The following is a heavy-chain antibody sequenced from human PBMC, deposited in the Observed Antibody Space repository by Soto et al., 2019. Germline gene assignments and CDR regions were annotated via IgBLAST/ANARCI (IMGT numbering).Heavy chain of an antibody. J-gene: IGHJ4*02. D-gene: IGHD2-21*02. CDR2: INAGNGNT. CDR3: ARSVVVTAPHDY. Sequence: GASVKVSCKASGYTFTSYAMHWVRQAPGQRLEWMGWINAGNGNTKYSQKFQGRVTITRDTSASTAYMEMSSLRSEDTAVYYCARSVVVTAPHDYWGQGTLVTVSS. CDR1: GYTFTSYA. V-gene: IGHV1-3*01.